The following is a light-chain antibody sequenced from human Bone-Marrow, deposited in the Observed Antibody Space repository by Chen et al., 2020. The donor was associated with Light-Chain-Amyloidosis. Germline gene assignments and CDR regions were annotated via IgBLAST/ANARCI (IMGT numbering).Light chain of an antibody. V-gene: IGLV2-8*01. J-gene: IGLJ2*01. CDR2: EVS. CDR3: SSYAGSNNLV. Sequence: QSALTQPPSASGPPGQSVTISCTGTSSDVGGYNYVSWYQQHPGKAPKLMIYEVSERPSGVPDRGSGSKSGNTASLTVSGLQAEDEADYYCSSYAGSNNLVFGGGTKLTVL. CDR1: SSDVGGYNY.